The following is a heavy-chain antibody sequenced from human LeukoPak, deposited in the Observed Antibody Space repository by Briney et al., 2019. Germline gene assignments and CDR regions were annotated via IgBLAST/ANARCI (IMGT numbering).Heavy chain of an antibody. V-gene: IGHV1-2*02. D-gene: IGHD5-18*01. CDR3: AKTSEIQLWPSYVDY. CDR2: INPNSGGT. CDR1: GYTFTGYY. Sequence: ASVKVSCKPSGYTFTGYYIQWVRQAPRQGLEWMGWINPNSGGTNYAQKFQGRVTMTRDTSISTAYMELSSLTSDDTAVYYCAKTSEIQLWPSYVDYWGQGTLVTVSS. J-gene: IGHJ4*02.